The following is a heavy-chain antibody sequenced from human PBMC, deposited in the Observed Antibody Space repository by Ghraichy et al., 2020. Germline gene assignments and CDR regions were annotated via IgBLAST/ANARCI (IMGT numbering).Heavy chain of an antibody. CDR1: GYTFTSYG. D-gene: IGHD2-15*01. Sequence: ASVKVSCKASGYTFTSYGISWVRQAPGQGLEWMGWISAYNGNTNYAQKLQGRVTMTTDTSTSTAYMELRSLRSDDTAVYYCARVNSRYCSGGSCHNNWFDPWGQGTLVTVSS. V-gene: IGHV1-18*01. CDR2: ISAYNGNT. J-gene: IGHJ5*02. CDR3: ARVNSRYCSGGSCHNNWFDP.